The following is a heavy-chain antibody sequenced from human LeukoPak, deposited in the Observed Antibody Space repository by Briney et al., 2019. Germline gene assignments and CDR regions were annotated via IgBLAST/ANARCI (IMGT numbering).Heavy chain of an antibody. Sequence: GGSLRLSCAVSGFKFDDHGMHWVRQAPGKGLEWVSGISWNSGTIGYVDSVKGRFTISGDKAKNSLYLQMNSLRAEDTALYYCAKGSNRLSVAGTSDFDYWGQGTLVTVSS. CDR1: GFKFDDHG. J-gene: IGHJ4*02. CDR3: AKGSNRLSVAGTSDFDY. D-gene: IGHD6-19*01. V-gene: IGHV3-9*01. CDR2: ISWNSGTI.